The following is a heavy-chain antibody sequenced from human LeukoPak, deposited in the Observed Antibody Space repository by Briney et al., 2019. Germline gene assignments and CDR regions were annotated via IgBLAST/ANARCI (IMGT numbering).Heavy chain of an antibody. Sequence: ASVKVSCKASGYTFTNFGLSWVRQAPGQGLEWMGWISADNGNTNYARKLLGRVTMTTDTSTSTAYMELRNLRSDDTAVYYCARDLRFFDYWGQGTLVTVSS. CDR2: ISADNGNT. J-gene: IGHJ4*02. CDR1: GYTFTNFG. CDR3: ARDLRFFDY. V-gene: IGHV1-18*01.